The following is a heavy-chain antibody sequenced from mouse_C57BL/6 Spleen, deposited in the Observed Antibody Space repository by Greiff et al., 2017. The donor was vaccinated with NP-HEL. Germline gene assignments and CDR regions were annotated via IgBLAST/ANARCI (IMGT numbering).Heavy chain of an antibody. D-gene: IGHD1-1*01. J-gene: IGHJ3*01. Sequence: EVQLQQSGPELVKPGASVKISCKASGYTFTDYYMNWVKQSHGKSLEWIGDINPNNGGTSYNQKFKGKATLTVDKSSSTAYMELRSLTSEDSAVYYCARGYYGSSYWCAYWGQGTLVTVSA. CDR2: INPNNGGT. V-gene: IGHV1-26*01. CDR3: ARGYYGSSYWCAY. CDR1: GYTFTDYY.